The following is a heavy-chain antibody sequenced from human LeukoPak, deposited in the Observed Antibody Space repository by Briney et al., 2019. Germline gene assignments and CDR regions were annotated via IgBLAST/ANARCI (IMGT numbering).Heavy chain of an antibody. CDR3: ARAPSGGYSYGYDWFDP. D-gene: IGHD5-18*01. J-gene: IGHJ5*02. CDR2: IGGSTTTI. Sequence: SGGSLRLSCAASGFTFSTYSMNWVRQAPGKGLEWVSYIGGSTTTIYYADSVKGRFTISRDNAKNSLYLQMNSLRAEDTAVYYCARAPSGGYSYGYDWFDPWGQGTLVTVSS. V-gene: IGHV3-48*01. CDR1: GFTFSTYS.